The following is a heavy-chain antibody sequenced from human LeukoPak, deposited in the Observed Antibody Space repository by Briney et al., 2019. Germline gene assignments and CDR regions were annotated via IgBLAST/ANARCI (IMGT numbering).Heavy chain of an antibody. CDR2: FFYSGST. CDR3: ASSLGDLGYYYYGMDV. V-gene: IGHV4-59*01. CDR1: GGSFNNYF. J-gene: IGHJ6*02. D-gene: IGHD4-17*01. Sequence: PSETLSLTCSVSGGSFNNYFWTWIRQPPGKGLEWIGYFFYSGSTNYNPSLKSRVTISVDTSKNQFSLKLSSVTAADTAVYYCASSLGDLGYYYYGMDVWGQGTTVTVSS.